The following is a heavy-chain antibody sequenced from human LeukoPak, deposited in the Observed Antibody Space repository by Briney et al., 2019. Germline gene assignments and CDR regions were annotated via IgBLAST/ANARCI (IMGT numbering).Heavy chain of an antibody. CDR3: ARGGQGEGYSADEVFDF. J-gene: IGHJ3*01. CDR1: GDSVSGNSTA. CDR2: TYYRSKWYN. V-gene: IGHV6-1*01. Sequence: SQTLSLTCAISGDSVSGNSTAYNWIRQSPSRGLEWLGRTYYRSKWYNDYAVSVKSRITINQDTSKNQLSLQLNSVTPEDTAVYYCARGGQGEGYSADEVFDFWGQGKMVTVSS. D-gene: IGHD5-24*01.